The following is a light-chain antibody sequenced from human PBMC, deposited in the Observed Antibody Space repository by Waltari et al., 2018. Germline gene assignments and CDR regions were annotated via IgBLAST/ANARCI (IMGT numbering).Light chain of an antibody. J-gene: IGLJ2*01. CDR2: QNT. CDR3: QAWDKNYARV. Sequence: SYELTQPTSVSVAPGQTANINCSGDKLGAKYASWYQQKAGKSPVLVIHQNTKRPSGTPDRYSGSNSWNAATLTISGTQAIDEADYYCQAWDKNYARVFDVATKLTVL. CDR1: KLGAKY. V-gene: IGLV3-1*01.